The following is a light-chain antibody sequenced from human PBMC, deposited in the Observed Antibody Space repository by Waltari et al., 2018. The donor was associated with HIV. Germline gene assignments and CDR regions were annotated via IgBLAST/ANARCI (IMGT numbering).Light chain of an antibody. CDR2: RNN. V-gene: IGLV1-47*01. J-gene: IGLJ2*01. CDR1: SSNIGTNS. CDR3: AAWDGSLSAYVL. Sequence: QPVLPQPPSASGTPGQRVTISCSGSSSNIGTNSGYWYLQLPGTAPKLLIYRNNQRPSGVPDRFSGSKSGTSASLAISGLRSDDEADYYCAAWDGSLSAYVLFGGGTKLTVL.